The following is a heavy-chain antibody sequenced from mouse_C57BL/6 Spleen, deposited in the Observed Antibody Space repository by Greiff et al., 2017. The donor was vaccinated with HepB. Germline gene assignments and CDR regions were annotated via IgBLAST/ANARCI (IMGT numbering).Heavy chain of an antibody. V-gene: IGHV1-62-2*01. D-gene: IGHD1-1*01. Sequence: VQLQQSGAELVKPGASVKLSCKASGYTFTEYTIHWVKQRSGQGLEWIGWFYPGSGSIKYNEKFKDKATLTADKSSSTVYMERSRLTSEDSAVYFCARHEDYEGSSYVAWFAYWGQGTLVTVSA. CDR2: FYPGSGSI. CDR3: ARHEDYEGSSYVAWFAY. CDR1: GYTFTEYT. J-gene: IGHJ3*01.